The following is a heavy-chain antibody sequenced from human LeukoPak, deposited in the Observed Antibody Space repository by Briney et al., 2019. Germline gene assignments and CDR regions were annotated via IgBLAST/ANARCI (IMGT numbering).Heavy chain of an antibody. V-gene: IGHV1-18*01. CDR2: ISTYNGNT. CDR1: GYTFTIYG. Sequence: AAVKLCCNASGYTFTIYGISRVRQAPGQGLEWMGWISTYNGNTNYAQKLQGRVTMTTDTSTSTAYMELRSLRSDDTAVYYCAREVLGAPRPFDYWGQATLVTVSS. CDR3: AREVLGAPRPFDY. D-gene: IGHD1-26*01. J-gene: IGHJ4*02.